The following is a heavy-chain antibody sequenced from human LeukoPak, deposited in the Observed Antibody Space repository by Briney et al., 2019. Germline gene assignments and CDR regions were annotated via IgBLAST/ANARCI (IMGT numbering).Heavy chain of an antibody. Sequence: ASVKVSCKASGYTFTSYDINWVRQATGQGLEWMGWISAYNGNTNYAQKLQGRVTMTTDTSTSTAYMELRSLRSDDTAVYYCARVYIVVVTATYDAFDIWGQGTMVTVSS. CDR2: ISAYNGNT. J-gene: IGHJ3*02. CDR1: GYTFTSYD. D-gene: IGHD2-21*02. CDR3: ARVYIVVVTATYDAFDI. V-gene: IGHV1-18*01.